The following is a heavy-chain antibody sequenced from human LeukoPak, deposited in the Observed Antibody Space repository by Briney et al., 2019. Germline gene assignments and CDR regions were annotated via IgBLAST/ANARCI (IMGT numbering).Heavy chain of an antibody. CDR2: IKQDGNEQ. V-gene: IGHV3-7*05. Sequence: GGSLRLSYAAAGFSFGDYWTGSVRQAPGKGLEWLANIKQDGNEQYYVDSVKGRFTISRNNAKNSLYQQINSLRAEDTAMSYCAIIRLRAFYIWGQGTMVTVSS. D-gene: IGHD4-17*01. J-gene: IGHJ3*02. CDR1: GFSFGDYW. CDR3: AIIRLRAFYI.